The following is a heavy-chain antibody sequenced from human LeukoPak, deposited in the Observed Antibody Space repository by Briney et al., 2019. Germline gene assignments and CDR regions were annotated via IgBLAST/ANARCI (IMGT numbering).Heavy chain of an antibody. CDR3: ARVDDSGGYPAGY. CDR2: IKQDGSEK. J-gene: IGHJ4*01. CDR1: GFTFSSYW. Sequence: GGSLRLSCAASGFTFSSYWMSWVRQAPGKGLEWVANIKQDGSEKYYVDSVKGRFTISRDNAKNSLYLQMNSLRAEDTAVYYCARVDDSGGYPAGYWGQGTLVTVSS. D-gene: IGHD3-22*01. V-gene: IGHV3-7*01.